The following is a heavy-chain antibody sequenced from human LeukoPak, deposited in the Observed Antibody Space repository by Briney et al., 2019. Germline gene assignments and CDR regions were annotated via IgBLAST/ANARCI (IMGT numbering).Heavy chain of an antibody. D-gene: IGHD5-12*01. CDR1: GFTFSSYG. J-gene: IGHJ3*02. CDR2: IWYDGSNK. CDR3: AKGGGYGGYDTDAFDI. V-gene: IGHV3-30*02. Sequence: GGSLRLSCAASGFTFSSYGMHWVRQAPGEGLEWVAVIWYDGSNKYYTDSVKGRFTISRDNSKNTLYLQMNSLRAEDMALYYCAKGGGYGGYDTDAFDIWGQGTMVTVSS.